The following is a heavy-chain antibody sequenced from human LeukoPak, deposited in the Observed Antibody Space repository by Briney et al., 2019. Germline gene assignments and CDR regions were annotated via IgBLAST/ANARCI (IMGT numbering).Heavy chain of an antibody. D-gene: IGHD2-15*01. J-gene: IGHJ4*02. CDR1: GYSISSGYY. Sequence: SETLSLTCAVSGYSISSGYYWGWIRQPPGKGPEWIGSIYHSGSTYSNPSLKSRVTISVDTSKNQFSLKLSSVTAADTAVYYCARGGDIVVVVAANAFDYWGQGTLVTVSS. CDR3: ARGGDIVVVVAANAFDY. V-gene: IGHV4-38-2*01. CDR2: IYHSGST.